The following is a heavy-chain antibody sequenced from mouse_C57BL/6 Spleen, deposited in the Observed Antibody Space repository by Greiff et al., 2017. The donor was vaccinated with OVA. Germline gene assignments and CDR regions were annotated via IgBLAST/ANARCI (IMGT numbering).Heavy chain of an antibody. CDR1: GYTFTSYW. D-gene: IGHD2-2*01. CDR3: ARAMVTTGFHFDY. Sequence: VQLQQPGAELVRPGSSVKLSCKASGYTFTSYWMDWVKQRPGQGLEWIGNIYPSDSETHYNQKFKDKATLTVDKSSSTAYMQLSSLTSEDSAVYYGARAMVTTGFHFDYWGQGTTVTVSA. V-gene: IGHV1-61*01. J-gene: IGHJ2*01. CDR2: IYPSDSET.